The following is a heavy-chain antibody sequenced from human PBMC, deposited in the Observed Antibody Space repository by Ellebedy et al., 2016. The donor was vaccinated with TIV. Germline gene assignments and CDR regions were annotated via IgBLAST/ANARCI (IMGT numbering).Heavy chain of an antibody. Sequence: GESLKISXAASGFTFSSYGMHWVRQAPGKGLEWVAVIWYDGSNKYYADSVKGRFTISRDNSKNTLYLQMNSLRAEDTAVYYCARGRDYGLDIWGQGTMVTVSS. CDR2: IWYDGSNK. J-gene: IGHJ3*02. CDR1: GFTFSSYG. CDR3: ARGRDYGLDI. D-gene: IGHD4/OR15-4a*01. V-gene: IGHV3-33*01.